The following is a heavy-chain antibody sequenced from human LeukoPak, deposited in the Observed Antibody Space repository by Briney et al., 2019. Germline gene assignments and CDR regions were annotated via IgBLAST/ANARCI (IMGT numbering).Heavy chain of an antibody. CDR1: GFTFSNYA. V-gene: IGHV3-23*01. CDR3: AAQEEDAFDI. CDR2: ISGSGGST. Sequence: GGSLRLSCAASGFTFSNYALSWVRQAPGKGLEWVSGISGSGGSTFYPDSVKGRFTISRDNSKNTLYLQMNSLRAEDTALYYCAAQEEDAFDIWGQGTMVTVSS. J-gene: IGHJ3*02.